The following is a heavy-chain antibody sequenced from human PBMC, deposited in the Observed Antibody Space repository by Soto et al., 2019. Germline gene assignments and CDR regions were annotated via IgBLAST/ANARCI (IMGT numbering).Heavy chain of an antibody. CDR2: ISYDGSNK. CDR1: GFTFSSYA. V-gene: IGHV3-30-3*01. D-gene: IGHD3-22*01. J-gene: IGHJ4*02. CDR3: ARAGYYPDY. Sequence: QVQLVESGGGVVQPGRSLRLSCAASGFTFSSYAMHWVRQAPGKGLEWVAVISYDGSNKYYADSVKGRFTISRDNSKNTLYLQMNSLRAEDTAVYYCARAGYYPDYWGQGTLVTVSS.